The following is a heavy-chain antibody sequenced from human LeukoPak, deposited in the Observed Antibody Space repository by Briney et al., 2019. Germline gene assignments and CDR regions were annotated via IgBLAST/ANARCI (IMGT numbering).Heavy chain of an antibody. V-gene: IGHV3-33*01. J-gene: IGHJ4*02. CDR3: ARDGGIGVDY. CDR1: GFTFSSYG. Sequence: GRSLTLSCAASGFTFSSYGIHWVRQAPGTGLEWVAVIWYDGSKKYYAASVQGRFSISTADSTNTLYLKLNSLRAADTAVSYCARDGGIGVDYWGQGTLVTVSS. CDR2: IWYDGSKK. D-gene: IGHD3-10*01.